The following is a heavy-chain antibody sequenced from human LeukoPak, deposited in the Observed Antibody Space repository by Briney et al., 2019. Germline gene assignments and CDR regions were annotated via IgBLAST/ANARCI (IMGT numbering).Heavy chain of an antibody. J-gene: IGHJ4*02. CDR1: GGSISSSSYY. CDR3: AHLRATDWYFFDY. CDR2: IYWHDTK. Sequence: TLSLTCTVSGGSISSSSYYWGWIRQPPGRALEWLAHIYWHDTKYYSPSLKSRLTISKDTSKNQVVLTMTNMDPVDTGTYFCAHLRATDWYFFDYWGQGTLVTVSS. V-gene: IGHV2-5*01. D-gene: IGHD3-9*01.